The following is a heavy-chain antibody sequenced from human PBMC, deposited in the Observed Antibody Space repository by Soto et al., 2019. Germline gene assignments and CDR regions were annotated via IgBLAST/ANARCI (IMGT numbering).Heavy chain of an antibody. Sequence: QLQQWGAGLLKPSETLSLTCVVSGGSFSTYYYNWIRQSPGKGLEWIGEINHSGSNNYSPSLKSRVTMSLDTSQNRFSLKLTSVTAAYTAVYYCARGGSNDWQVAFDIWGQGTMVTVSS. CDR2: INHSGSN. CDR1: GGSFSTYY. V-gene: IGHV4-34*01. D-gene: IGHD3-9*01. CDR3: ARGGSNDWQVAFDI. J-gene: IGHJ3*02.